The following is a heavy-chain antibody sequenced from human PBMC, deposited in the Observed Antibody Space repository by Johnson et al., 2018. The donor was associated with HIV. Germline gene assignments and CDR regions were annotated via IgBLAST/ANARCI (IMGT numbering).Heavy chain of an antibody. J-gene: IGHJ3*02. CDR1: GFTFSSYD. V-gene: IGHV3-13*01. CDR2: IGTAGDT. CDR3: ARAPRFGRFRGSAFDI. Sequence: VQLVESGGGLVQPGGSLRLSCAASGFTFSSYDMHWVRQATGKGLEWVSAIGTAGDTYYPGSVTGRFTISRENAKNSFYLQMNSLRAGDTAVYYCARAPRFGRFRGSAFDIWGQGTMVTVSS. D-gene: IGHD3-10*01.